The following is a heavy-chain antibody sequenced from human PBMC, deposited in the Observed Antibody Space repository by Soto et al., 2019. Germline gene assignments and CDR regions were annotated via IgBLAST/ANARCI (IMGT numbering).Heavy chain of an antibody. CDR3: ARQIYDSDTGPNFQYYFDS. V-gene: IGHV5-51*01. CDR1: GYRFTSYW. CDR2: IFPSDSDT. Sequence: GESLKISCRTSGYRFTSYWIAWVRQMPGKGLEWMGIIFPSDSDTRYSPSFQGQVTISVTKSITTVFLQWSSLRASDTAMYYCARQIYDSDTGPNFQYYFDSWGQGTPVTVSS. D-gene: IGHD3-22*01. J-gene: IGHJ4*02.